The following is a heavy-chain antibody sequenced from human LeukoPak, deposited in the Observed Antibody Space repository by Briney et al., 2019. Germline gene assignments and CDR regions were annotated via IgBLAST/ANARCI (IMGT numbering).Heavy chain of an antibody. CDR1: GFSFSTYA. D-gene: IGHD6-19*01. CDR3: ARDQKAGYSNGWYYYYMDV. V-gene: IGHV3-23*01. J-gene: IGHJ6*03. CDR2: ISGGGGST. Sequence: GGSLRLSCTASGFSFSTYAMNWVRQAPGKGLEWVSTISGGGGSTFYADSVKGRFTISRDNSKNTLYLQMNSLRAEDTAVYYCARDQKAGYSNGWYYYYMDVWGKGTTVTVSS.